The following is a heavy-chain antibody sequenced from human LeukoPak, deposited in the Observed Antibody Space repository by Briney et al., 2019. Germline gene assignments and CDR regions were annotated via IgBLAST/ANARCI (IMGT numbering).Heavy chain of an antibody. D-gene: IGHD6-25*01. CDR1: DGSISSYY. V-gene: IGHV4-4*07. Sequence: SETLSLTCTVSDGSISSYYWSWIRQPAGKGLEWIGRIYFSGSTNYNPSLKSRITMSADTSKNQFSLNLISVTAADTAVYYCARESGFVTRSFDYWGQGALVTVSS. J-gene: IGHJ4*02. CDR2: IYFSGST. CDR3: ARESGFVTRSFDY.